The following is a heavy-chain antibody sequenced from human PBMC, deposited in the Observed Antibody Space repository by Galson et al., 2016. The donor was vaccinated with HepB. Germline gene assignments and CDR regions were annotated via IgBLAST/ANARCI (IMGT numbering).Heavy chain of an antibody. Sequence: SETLSLTCAVSDESFSEYYWSWIRQPPGKGLKWIGQINRRGSTIYRSSLKSRVTVSIDTSKNQISLKVNSVTAADTAVYYCARGPLSGSHDFDYWGQGTLVTASS. CDR1: DESFSEYY. V-gene: IGHV4-34*01. CDR3: ARGPLSGSHDFDY. CDR2: INRRGST. J-gene: IGHJ4*01. D-gene: IGHD1-26*01.